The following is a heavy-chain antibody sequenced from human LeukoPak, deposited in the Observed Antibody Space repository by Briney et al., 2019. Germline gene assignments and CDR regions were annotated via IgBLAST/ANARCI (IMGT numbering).Heavy chain of an antibody. CDR1: GGSISSISYY. J-gene: IGHJ4*02. V-gene: IGHV4-39*01. CDR3: AGNYYGSGSYYSEDRY. CDR2: IYYSGTD. Sequence: SETLSLTCTVSGGSISSISYYWGWLRQPPGKGLQWIGHIYYSGTDFYNPSLRSRVTISVDTSKNQFSLKLTSVTAADTAVYYCAGNYYGSGSYYSEDRYWGQGTLVTVSS. D-gene: IGHD3-10*01.